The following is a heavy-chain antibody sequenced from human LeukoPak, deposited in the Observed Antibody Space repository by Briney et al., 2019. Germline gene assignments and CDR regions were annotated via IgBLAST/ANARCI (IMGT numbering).Heavy chain of an antibody. J-gene: IGHJ4*02. V-gene: IGHV3-48*01. D-gene: IGHD3-3*01. Sequence: PGGSLRLSCAASGFTFSSYSMNWVRQAPGKGLEWVSYISSSSSTIYYADSVKGRFTISRDNAKNSLYLQMNSLRAEDTAVYYCARDTTYYDFWSGYSGWGQGTLVTVSS. CDR3: ARDTTYYDFWSGYSG. CDR2: ISSSSSTI. CDR1: GFTFSSYS.